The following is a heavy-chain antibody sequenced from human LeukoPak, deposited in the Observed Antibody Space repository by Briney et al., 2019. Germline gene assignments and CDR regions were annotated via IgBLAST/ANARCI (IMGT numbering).Heavy chain of an antibody. CDR2: AYYSGST. V-gene: IGHV4-61*08. CDR1: GASLSSGGYY. CDR3: ARGVRWADTFTGYYLSGFDH. Sequence: SETLSLTCSVSGASLSSGGYYWSWIRQSPGKGLEWIGYAYYSGSTNYNPSLKSRVTISVDVSKRQFSLKLTSMTAADTAVYYCARGVRWADTFTGYYLSGFDHWGQGTLVPVSS. D-gene: IGHD3-9*01. J-gene: IGHJ4*02.